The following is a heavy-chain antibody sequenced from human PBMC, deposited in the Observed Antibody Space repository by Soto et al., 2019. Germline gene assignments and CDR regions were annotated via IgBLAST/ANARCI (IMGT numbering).Heavy chain of an antibody. Sequence: GGSLRLSCAASGFTFSSYGMHWVRQAPGKGLEWVAVIWYDGSNKYYADSVKGRFTISRDNSKNTLYLQMNSLRAEDTAVYYCARDRRWAYFDYWSQGTLVTVSS. CDR3: ARDRRWAYFDY. D-gene: IGHD6-13*01. CDR2: IWYDGSNK. CDR1: GFTFSSYG. V-gene: IGHV3-33*01. J-gene: IGHJ4*02.